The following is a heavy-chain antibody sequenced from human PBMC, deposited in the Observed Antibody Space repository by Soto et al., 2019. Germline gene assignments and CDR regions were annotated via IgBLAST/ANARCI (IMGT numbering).Heavy chain of an antibody. Sequence: SETLSLTCTVSGGSISSSSYYWGWIRQPPGKGLEWIGSIYYSGSTYYNPSLKIRVTISVDTSKNQFSLNLSSVTAADTAVYYCARHRDRYSSSWFDYWGQGTLVTVSS. D-gene: IGHD6-13*01. J-gene: IGHJ4*02. CDR3: ARHRDRYSSSWFDY. CDR2: IYYSGST. CDR1: GGSISSSSYY. V-gene: IGHV4-39*01.